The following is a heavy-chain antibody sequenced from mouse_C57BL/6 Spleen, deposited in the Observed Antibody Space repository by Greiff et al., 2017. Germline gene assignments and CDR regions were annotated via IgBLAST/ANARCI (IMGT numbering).Heavy chain of an antibody. CDR1: GYTFTSYW. CDR3: AVGGTLLWAMDY. Sequence: QVQLQQPGAELVMPGASVKLSCKASGYTFTSYWMHWVKQRPGQGLEWIGEIDPSDSYTNYNQKFKGKSTLTVDKSSSTAYMQLSSLTSEDSAVYYCAVGGTLLWAMDYWGQGTSVTVSS. V-gene: IGHV1-69*01. D-gene: IGHD2-1*01. CDR2: IDPSDSYT. J-gene: IGHJ4*01.